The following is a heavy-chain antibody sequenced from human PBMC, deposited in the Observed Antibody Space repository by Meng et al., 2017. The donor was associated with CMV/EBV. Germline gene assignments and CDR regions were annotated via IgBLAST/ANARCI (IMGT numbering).Heavy chain of an antibody. CDR3: ARDRGCSSTSCYPNWFDP. V-gene: IGHV1-69*13. J-gene: IGHJ5*02. CDR2: IIPIFGTA. CDR1: GGTFSSYA. Sequence: VKVSCKASGGTFSSYAISWVRQAPGQGLEWMGGIIPIFGTANYAQKFQGRVTITTDESTSTAYMELSSLRSEDTAVYYCARDRGCSSTSCYPNWFDPWGQGTLVTVSS. D-gene: IGHD2-2*01.